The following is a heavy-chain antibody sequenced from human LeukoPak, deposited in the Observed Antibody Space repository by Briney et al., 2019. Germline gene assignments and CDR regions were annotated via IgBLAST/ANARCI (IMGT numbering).Heavy chain of an antibody. CDR2: ISGSGGST. J-gene: IGHJ4*02. CDR1: GFTFSSYA. D-gene: IGHD1-20*01. CDR3: ARGPSGGNNLWMDY. V-gene: IGHV3-23*01. Sequence: GGSLRLSCAASGFTFSSYAMSWVRQAPGKGLEWVSAISGSGGSTYYADSVKGRFTISRDNSKNTLYLQMNSLRAEDTAVYYCARGPSGGNNLWMDYWGQGTLVTVSS.